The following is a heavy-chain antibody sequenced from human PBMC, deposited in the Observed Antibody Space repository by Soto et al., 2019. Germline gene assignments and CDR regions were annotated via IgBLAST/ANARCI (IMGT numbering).Heavy chain of an antibody. CDR1: GGSISSGGYY. Sequence: QVQLQESGPGLVKPSQTLSLTCTVSGGSISSGGYYWSWIRKHPGKGLEWIGYIYYSGSTYYNPSLKSRVTISLDTSKNQFSLKLSSVTAADTAVYYCARSYDSSGYYYIGEVDTSDYWGQGTLVTVSS. J-gene: IGHJ4*02. CDR3: ARSYDSSGYYYIGEVDTSDY. CDR2: IYYSGST. D-gene: IGHD3-22*01. V-gene: IGHV4-31*03.